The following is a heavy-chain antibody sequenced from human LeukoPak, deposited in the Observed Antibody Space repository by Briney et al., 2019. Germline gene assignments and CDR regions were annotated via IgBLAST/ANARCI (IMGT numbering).Heavy chain of an antibody. CDR2: INQDGSEK. J-gene: IGHJ4*02. CDR1: GFTFSRYW. V-gene: IGHV3-7*01. D-gene: IGHD6-19*01. Sequence: GGSLRLSREVSGFTFSRYWMSWVRQAPGKGLEWVANINQDGSEKYYVDSVKGRFTMSRDNAKNLLYLQMNSLRAEDRAVYYCARGRSSVDYWGQGTLVTVSS. CDR3: ARGRSSVDY.